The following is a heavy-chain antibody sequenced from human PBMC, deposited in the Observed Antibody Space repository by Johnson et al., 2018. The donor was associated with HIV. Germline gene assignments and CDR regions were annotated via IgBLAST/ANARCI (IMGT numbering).Heavy chain of an antibody. D-gene: IGHD4-17*01. CDR2: IKQDGSEK. CDR1: GFTFSSYW. Sequence: VQLVESGGGLVQPGGSLRLSCAASGFTFSSYWMSCVRQAPGKGLEWVANIKQDGSEKYYVDSVKGRFTISRDNAKNSLYLQLNSLRAEDTAVYYCARDASYGDYAFDIWGQGTMVTVSS. CDR3: ARDASYGDYAFDI. J-gene: IGHJ3*02. V-gene: IGHV3-7*01.